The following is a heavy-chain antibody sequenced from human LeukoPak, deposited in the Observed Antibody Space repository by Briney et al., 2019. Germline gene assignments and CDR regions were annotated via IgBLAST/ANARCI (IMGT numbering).Heavy chain of an antibody. D-gene: IGHD5-24*01. V-gene: IGHV4-30-2*01. CDR1: GGSISSGGYY. CDR2: IYHSGST. J-gene: IGHJ4*02. Sequence: SETLSLTCTVSGGSISSGGYYWSWIRQPPGKGLEWIGYIYHSGSTYYNPSLKSRVTISVDRSKNQFSLKLSSVTAADTAVYYCASNLRRDGYNYYFDYWGQGTLVTVSS. CDR3: ASNLRRDGYNYYFDY.